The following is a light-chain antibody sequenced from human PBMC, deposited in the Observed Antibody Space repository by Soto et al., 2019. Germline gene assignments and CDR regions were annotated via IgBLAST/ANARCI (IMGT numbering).Light chain of an antibody. Sequence: EIVLTQSPGTLSLSPGERATLSCRASQSVTSNYLAGYQQKPGQAPRLLIFGASIRDTGIPDSFSGSGSGTDFTLTISRLEPEDFAVYYCQQYGSSPGTFGQGNKVEIK. CDR1: QSVTSNY. CDR2: GAS. CDR3: QQYGSSPGT. J-gene: IGKJ1*01. V-gene: IGKV3-20*01.